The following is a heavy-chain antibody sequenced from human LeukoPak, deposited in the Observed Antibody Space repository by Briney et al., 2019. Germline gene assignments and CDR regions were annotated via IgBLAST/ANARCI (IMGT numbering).Heavy chain of an antibody. J-gene: IGHJ4*02. CDR3: ARVGSGWSFDY. V-gene: IGHV4-39*07. CDR2: IYYSGST. D-gene: IGHD6-19*01. Sequence: SETLSLTCTVSGGSISSSSYYWGWIRQPPGKGLEWIGSIYYSGSTYYNPSLKSRVTISVDTSKNQFSLKVNSVTAADTAVYYCARVGSGWSFDYWGQGTLVTVSS. CDR1: GGSISSSSYY.